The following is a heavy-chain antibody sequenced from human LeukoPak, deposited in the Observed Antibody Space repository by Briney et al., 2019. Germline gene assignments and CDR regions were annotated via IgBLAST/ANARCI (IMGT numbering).Heavy chain of an antibody. V-gene: IGHV3-23*01. CDR1: GFSFSSYA. CDR2: VSGSGGST. CDR3: VTGDWAY. D-gene: IGHD2-21*01. J-gene: IGHJ4*02. Sequence: GGSLRLSCAASGFSFSSYAMSWVRQAPGKGLEWVSAVSGSGGSTFYADSVKGRFTISRDNSKNTLYLQMNSLRAEDTAVYYCVTGDWAYWGQGTLVSVSS.